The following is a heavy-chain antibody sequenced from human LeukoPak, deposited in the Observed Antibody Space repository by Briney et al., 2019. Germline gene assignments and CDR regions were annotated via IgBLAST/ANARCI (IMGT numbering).Heavy chain of an antibody. CDR3: ASSYDFWSGYNQYYFDY. CDR2: INTNTGNP. D-gene: IGHD3-3*01. CDR1: GYTFTSYA. Sequence: ASVKVSCKAFGYTFTSYAMNWVRQAPGQGLEWMGWINTNTGNPTYAQGFTGRFVFSLDTSASTAYLQISSLKAEDTAVYYCASSYDFWSGYNQYYFDYWGQGTLVTVSS. V-gene: IGHV7-4-1*02. J-gene: IGHJ4*02.